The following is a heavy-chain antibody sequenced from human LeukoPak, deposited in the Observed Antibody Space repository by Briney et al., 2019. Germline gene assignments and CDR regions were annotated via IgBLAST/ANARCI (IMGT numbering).Heavy chain of an antibody. CDR2: IIPIFGTA. CDR1: GGTFSSYA. J-gene: IGHJ3*02. V-gene: IGHV1-69*05. CDR3: ARELPDIVAPDAFDT. D-gene: IGHD5-12*01. Sequence: VASVKVSCKASGGTFSSYAISWVRQAPGQGLEWMGRIIPIFGTANYAQKFQGRVTITTDESTSTAYMELSSLRSEDTAVYYCARELPDIVAPDAFDTWGQGTMVTVSS.